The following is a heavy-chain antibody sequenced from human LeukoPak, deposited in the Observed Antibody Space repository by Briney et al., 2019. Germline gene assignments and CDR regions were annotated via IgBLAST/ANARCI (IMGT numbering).Heavy chain of an antibody. Sequence: PGGSLRLSCAASGFTFRQYWMSWVRQAPGKGLEWVANMNQDGREKYYVDSVKGRFTISRDNAKNSLYLQMNSLRAEDTAIYYCATDDYGPAGYGGQGTLVTVSS. D-gene: IGHD4-17*01. V-gene: IGHV3-7*01. J-gene: IGHJ4*02. CDR3: ATDDYGPAGY. CDR2: MNQDGREK. CDR1: GFTFRQYW.